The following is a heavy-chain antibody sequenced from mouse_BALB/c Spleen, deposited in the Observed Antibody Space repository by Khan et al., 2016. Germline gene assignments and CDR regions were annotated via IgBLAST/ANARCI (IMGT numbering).Heavy chain of an antibody. Sequence: EVELVESGGGLVQPGGSLRLSCATSEFTFTDYYMSWVRQPPGKALEWLGFIRNKANGYTTEYSASVKGRFTISRDNSQSILYLQMNTLRAEDSATYYGARDMNDGSSNWYFDVWGAGTTVTVSS. CDR3: ARDMNDGSSNWYFDV. D-gene: IGHD1-1*01. J-gene: IGHJ1*01. CDR2: IRNKANGYTT. CDR1: EFTFTDYY. V-gene: IGHV7-3*02.